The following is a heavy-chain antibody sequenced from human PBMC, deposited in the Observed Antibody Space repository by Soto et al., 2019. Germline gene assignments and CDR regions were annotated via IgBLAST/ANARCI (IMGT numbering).Heavy chain of an antibody. CDR2: IYYSGYT. V-gene: IGHV4-59*05. CDR3: ARSYYDILTGLDY. J-gene: IGHJ4*02. Sequence: SETLSLTCTVSGGSISSYYWSWIRQPPGKGLEWIGSIYYSGYTYYNPSLKSRVTISVDTSKNQFSLKLSSVTAADTAVYYCARSYYDILTGLDYWGQGTLVTVSS. CDR1: GGSISSYY. D-gene: IGHD3-9*01.